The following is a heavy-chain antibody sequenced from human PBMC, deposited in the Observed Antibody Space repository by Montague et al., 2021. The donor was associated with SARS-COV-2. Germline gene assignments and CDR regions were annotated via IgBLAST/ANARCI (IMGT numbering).Heavy chain of an antibody. D-gene: IGHD2-15*01. CDR3: ARQGEVEPGIAIAATFDP. CDR1: GGSFTDFY. Sequence: SETLSLTCAVYGGSFTDFYWTWIRQPPGKGLEWIGEIRHYGSPNYNPSVNPSLKSRVTMSIDTSKNQFSLRLTSVSAADTAVYYCARQGEVEPGIAIAATFDPWGQGILVTVSS. CDR2: IRHYGSP. J-gene: IGHJ5*02. V-gene: IGHV4-34*01.